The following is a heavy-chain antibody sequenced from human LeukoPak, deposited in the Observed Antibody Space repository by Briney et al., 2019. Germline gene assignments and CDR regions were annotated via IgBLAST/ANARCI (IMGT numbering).Heavy chain of an antibody. J-gene: IGHJ4*02. V-gene: IGHV4-39*01. CDR2: MFDSGTT. CDR1: GGSISGSGHY. Sequence: PSETLSLTCTVSGGSISGSGHYWGWIRQLPGKGLEWFGSMFDSGTTYYNSFLKSRVTMSIDTSKNQFPLKLSSVTAADTAVYYCARGYSSGWVYFDNWGQGTLVTVSS. CDR3: ARGYSSGWVYFDN. D-gene: IGHD6-19*01.